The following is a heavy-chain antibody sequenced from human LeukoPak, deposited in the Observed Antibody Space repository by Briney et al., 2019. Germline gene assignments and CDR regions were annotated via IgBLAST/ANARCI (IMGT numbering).Heavy chain of an antibody. D-gene: IGHD2-21*02. V-gene: IGHV3-23*01. CDR3: AKWRLGGGDCLYH. CDR2: ISGSGENT. Sequence: GGSLRLSCAASGFSLSNYGMTWVRQAPGKGLEWVSGISGSGENTYYADSVMGRFTISRDNSKNTLYLQMNSLRAEDTAVYYCAKWRLGGGDCLYHWGQGTLVTVSS. J-gene: IGHJ5*02. CDR1: GFSLSNYG.